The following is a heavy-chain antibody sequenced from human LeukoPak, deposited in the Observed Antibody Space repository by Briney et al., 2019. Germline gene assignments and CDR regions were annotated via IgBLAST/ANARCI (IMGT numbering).Heavy chain of an antibody. CDR1: GGTFSSYA. Sequence: SVEVSCKASGGTFSSYAISWVRQAPGQGLEWMGGIIPIFGTANYAQKFQGRVTITTDESTSTAYMELSSLRSEDTAVYYCASRSYGARAFDYWGQGTLVTVSS. V-gene: IGHV1-69*05. CDR2: IIPIFGTA. J-gene: IGHJ4*02. CDR3: ASRSYGARAFDY. D-gene: IGHD1-26*01.